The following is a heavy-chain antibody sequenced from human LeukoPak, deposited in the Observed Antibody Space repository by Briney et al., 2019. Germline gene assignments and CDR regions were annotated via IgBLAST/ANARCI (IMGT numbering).Heavy chain of an antibody. CDR1: GFTFSSYG. J-gene: IGHJ4*02. V-gene: IGHV3-30*02. CDR3: AKDLRKEFYSFDY. CDR2: IRYDGSNK. Sequence: GGPLRLSCAASGFTFSSYGMHWVRQAPGKGLEWVAFIRYDGSNKYYADSVKGRFTFSRDNSKNTLYLQMNSLRAEDTAVYYCAKDLRKEFYSFDYWGQGTLVTVSS.